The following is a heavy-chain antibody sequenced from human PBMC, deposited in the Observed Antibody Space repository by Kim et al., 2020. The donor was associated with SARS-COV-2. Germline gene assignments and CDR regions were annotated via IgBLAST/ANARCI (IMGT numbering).Heavy chain of an antibody. J-gene: IGHJ5*02. V-gene: IGHV4-4*02. CDR2: IYHSGST. Sequence: SETLSLTCAVSGGSISSSNWWSWVRQPPGKGLEWIGEIYHSGSTNYNPSLKSRVTISVDKSKNQFSLKLSSVTAADTAVYYCARDDSSGYQNWFDPWGQGTLVTVSS. D-gene: IGHD3-22*01. CDR1: GGSISSSNW. CDR3: ARDDSSGYQNWFDP.